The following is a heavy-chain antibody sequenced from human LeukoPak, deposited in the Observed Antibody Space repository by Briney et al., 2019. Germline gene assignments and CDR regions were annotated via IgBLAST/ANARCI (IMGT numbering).Heavy chain of an antibody. CDR1: GFTFSSYG. CDR2: ISYDGSNK. J-gene: IGHJ6*02. Sequence: GGSLRLSCAASGFTFSSYGMHWVRQAPGKGLEWVAVISYDGSNKYYADSVKGRFTISRDNSKNTLYLQMNSLRAEDTAVYYCAREGARYFDWLLPAYYYYYGMDVWGQGTTVTVSS. D-gene: IGHD3-9*01. CDR3: AREGARYFDWLLPAYYYYYGMDV. V-gene: IGHV3-30*19.